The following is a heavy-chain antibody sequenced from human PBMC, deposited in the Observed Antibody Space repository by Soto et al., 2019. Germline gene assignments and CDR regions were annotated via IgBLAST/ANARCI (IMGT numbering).Heavy chain of an antibody. V-gene: IGHV1-69*06. J-gene: IGHJ6*02. Sequence: QVQLVQSGAEVKKPGSSVKVSCKASVGTFSSYAISWVRQAPGQGPEWMGGIILIFGTATYAQNFQGRVTITADKSTSTAYMELSSLRAEDTAVYCCASLLYYYYGMDGWGQCTTVTVSS. CDR1: VGTFSSYA. CDR2: IILIFGTA. CDR3: ASLLYYYYGMDG.